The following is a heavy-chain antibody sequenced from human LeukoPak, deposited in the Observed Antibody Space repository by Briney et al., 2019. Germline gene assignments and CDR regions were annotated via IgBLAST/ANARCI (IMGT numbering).Heavy chain of an antibody. D-gene: IGHD5-24*01. Sequence: ASVKVSCKTSGYSFVAYYKHWLRQAPGQGLEWMGRINSDSGDTKFAQKFQGRVTMTRDESINTVYMEVSRLTSDDTAVYYCAREASADGHFFDSWGQGSLVTVSS. V-gene: IGHV1-2*02. CDR2: INSDSGDT. J-gene: IGHJ4*02. CDR1: GYSFVAYY. CDR3: AREASADGHFFDS.